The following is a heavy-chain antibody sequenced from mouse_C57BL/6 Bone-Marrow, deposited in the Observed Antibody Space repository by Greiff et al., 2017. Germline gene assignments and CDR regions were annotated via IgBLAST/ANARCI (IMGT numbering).Heavy chain of an antibody. Sequence: VQLQQPGAELVMPGASVKLSCKASGYTFTSYWMHWVKQRPGQGLEWIGEIDPSDSYTNYNQKFKGKSTLTVDESTITAYMQLSSLTAEDSAVYYCARWDGPPGDYWGQGTSVTVSS. J-gene: IGHJ4*01. D-gene: IGHD2-3*01. CDR2: IDPSDSYT. V-gene: IGHV1-69*01. CDR3: ARWDGPPGDY. CDR1: GYTFTSYW.